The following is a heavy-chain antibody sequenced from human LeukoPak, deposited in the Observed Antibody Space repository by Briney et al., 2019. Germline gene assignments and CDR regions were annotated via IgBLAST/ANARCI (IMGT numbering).Heavy chain of an antibody. Sequence: HSGGSLRLSCAGSGFTFSSYWMSWVRQAPGKGLEWVANINQDGGEKYYVDSVKGRFTISRDNDKDSLDLQLNSLRGEDTAVYYCARMYCGGGKCYLSYFDYWGQGTVVTVSS. CDR1: GFTFSSYW. D-gene: IGHD2-21*01. CDR2: INQDGGEK. J-gene: IGHJ4*02. CDR3: ARMYCGGGKCYLSYFDY. V-gene: IGHV3-7*01.